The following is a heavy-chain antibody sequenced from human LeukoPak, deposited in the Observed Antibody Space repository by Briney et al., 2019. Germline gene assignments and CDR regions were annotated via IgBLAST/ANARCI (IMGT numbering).Heavy chain of an antibody. CDR3: ARELYGKSWYEY. V-gene: IGHV3-30*03. D-gene: IGHD6-13*01. Sequence: GGSLRLSCAASGFAFSSYGMHWVRQAPGRGLEWVAVISFDGNDKHYADAVKGRFTVSRDNSRNTLYLQMNSLRDEDTAVYYCARELYGKSWYEYWGQGILLTVSS. J-gene: IGHJ4*02. CDR2: ISFDGNDK. CDR1: GFAFSSYG.